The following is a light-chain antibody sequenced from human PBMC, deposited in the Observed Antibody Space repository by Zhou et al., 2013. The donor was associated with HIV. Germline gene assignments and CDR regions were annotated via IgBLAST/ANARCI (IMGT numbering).Light chain of an antibody. CDR1: SSDVGGYKY. V-gene: IGLV2-14*03. CDR2: HAT. Sequence: QSALTQPASVSGSPGQSITISCTGSSSDVGGYKYVSWYQHHPGKAPKLMIYHATKRPSGVSNRFSGSKSGNTASLTISGLQAEDEAVYYCSSYTSSTTVVFGGGTTLTVL. J-gene: IGLJ2*01. CDR3: SSYTSSTTVV.